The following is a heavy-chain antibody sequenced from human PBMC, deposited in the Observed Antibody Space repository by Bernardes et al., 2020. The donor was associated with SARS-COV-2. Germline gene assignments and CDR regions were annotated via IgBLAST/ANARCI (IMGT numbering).Heavy chain of an antibody. CDR1: GFTFSSYG. V-gene: IGHV3-33*01. CDR3: ARDYGVGYYDSSGYNY. D-gene: IGHD3-22*01. J-gene: IGHJ4*02. Sequence: GWSLSLSCAASGFTFSSYGMHWVRQAPGKGLEWVAVIWYDGSNKYYADSVKGRFTISRDNSKNTLYLQMNSLRAEDTAVYYCARDYGVGYYDSSGYNYWGQGTLVTVSS. CDR2: IWYDGSNK.